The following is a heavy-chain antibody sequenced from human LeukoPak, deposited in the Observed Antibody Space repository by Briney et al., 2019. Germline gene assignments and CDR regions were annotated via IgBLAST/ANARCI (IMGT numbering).Heavy chain of an antibody. CDR2: IFPSGGEI. CDR3: ATYRQVLLPFES. CDR1: GFTFSTFA. D-gene: IGHD2-8*02. Sequence: GGSMRLSCAASGFTFSTFAMIWVRQPPGKGLEWVSSIFPSGGEIHYADSVRGRFTISRDNSKSTLSLQMNSLRAEDTAIYYCATYRQVLLPFESWGQGTLVTVSS. J-gene: IGHJ4*02. V-gene: IGHV3-23*01.